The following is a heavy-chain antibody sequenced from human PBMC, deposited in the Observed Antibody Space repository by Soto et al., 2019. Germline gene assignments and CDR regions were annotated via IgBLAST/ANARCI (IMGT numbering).Heavy chain of an antibody. CDR2: INSDGSST. J-gene: IGHJ4*02. V-gene: IGHV3-74*01. CDR1: GFTFSSYW. Sequence: GGSLRLSCAASGFTFSSYWMHWVRQAPGKGLVWVSRINSDGSSTSYADSVKGRFTISRDNAKNTLYLQMNSLRAEDTAVYYCARDRSWASPRTYGDYVDYWGQGTLVTVSS. CDR3: ARDRSWASPRTYGDYVDY. D-gene: IGHD4-17*01.